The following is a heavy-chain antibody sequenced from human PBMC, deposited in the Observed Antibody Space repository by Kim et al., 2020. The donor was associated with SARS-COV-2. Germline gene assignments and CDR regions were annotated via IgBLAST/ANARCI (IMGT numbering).Heavy chain of an antibody. J-gene: IGHJ4*02. CDR3: ARDDRLTGYFPFDD. V-gene: IGHV3-21*01. D-gene: IGHD3-9*01. Sequence: ADSVKGRFTITRDNARNALYLQMNSLRAEDTSVYYCARDDRLTGYFPFDDWGQGTLVTVSS.